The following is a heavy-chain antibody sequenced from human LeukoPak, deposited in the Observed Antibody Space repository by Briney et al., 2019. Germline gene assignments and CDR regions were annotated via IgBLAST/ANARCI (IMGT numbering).Heavy chain of an antibody. CDR3: ARDKIAYDFWSGYPDLPAVWFDP. J-gene: IGHJ5*02. Sequence: SETLSLTCTVSGGSISSHYWSWIRQPPGKGLEWIGYIYYSGSTNYNPSLKSRVTISVDTSKNQFSLKLSSVTAADTAVYYCARDKIAYDFWSGYPDLPAVWFDPWGQGTLVTVSS. CDR2: IYYSGST. V-gene: IGHV4-59*11. CDR1: GGSISSHY. D-gene: IGHD3-3*01.